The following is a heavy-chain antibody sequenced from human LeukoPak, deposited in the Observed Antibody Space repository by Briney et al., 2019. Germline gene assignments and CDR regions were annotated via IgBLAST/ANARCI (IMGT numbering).Heavy chain of an antibody. D-gene: IGHD3-16*01. CDR2: ISSSSSYI. J-gene: IGHJ4*02. CDR3: ASLVMITFGKDY. V-gene: IGHV3-21*01. CDR1: GLTFSSYS. Sequence: GGSLRLSCAASGLTFSSYSMNWVRQAPGKGLEWVSSISSSSSYIYYADSVKGRFTISRDNAKNSLYLQMNSLRAEDTAVYYCASLVMITFGKDYWGQGTLVTVSS.